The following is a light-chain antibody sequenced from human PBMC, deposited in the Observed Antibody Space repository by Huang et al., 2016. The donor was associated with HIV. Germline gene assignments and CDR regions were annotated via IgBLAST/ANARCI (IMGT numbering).Light chain of an antibody. CDR1: QSLLHSDGYNY. J-gene: IGKJ5*01. CDR2: LGS. Sequence: DIVMTQFPVSLPVTPGEPASISCRSSQSLLHSDGYNYLDWYLQKPGQSPHLLIYLGSNRASGVPDRFSGMGSGTDFALKISKVEAEDVGVYYCMQALQTPITFGQGTRLEMK. V-gene: IGKV2-28*01. CDR3: MQALQTPIT.